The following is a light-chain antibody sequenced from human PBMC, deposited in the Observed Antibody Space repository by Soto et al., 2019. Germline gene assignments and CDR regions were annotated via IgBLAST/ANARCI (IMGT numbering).Light chain of an antibody. V-gene: IGLV2-23*01. CDR3: CSYAGSSAYV. Sequence: QSALTQPASVSGSPGQSITISCTGTSSDVGSYNLVSWYQQHPGKAPKLIIYEDNKRPSGVSARFSGSKSGDTASLTSSGLQAEDETDYYCCSYAGSSAYVFGTGTKLTFL. CDR2: EDN. J-gene: IGLJ1*01. CDR1: SSDVGSYNL.